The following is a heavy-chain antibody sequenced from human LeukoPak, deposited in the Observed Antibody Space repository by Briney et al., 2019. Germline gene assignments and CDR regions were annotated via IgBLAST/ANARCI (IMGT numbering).Heavy chain of an antibody. J-gene: IGHJ4*02. CDR3: SRGDYGGNTYYFDS. CDR1: GFTFSRYW. D-gene: IGHD4-23*01. V-gene: IGHV3-7*04. Sequence: GGSLRLSCAASGFTFSRYWMSWVRQAPGKVPEWVANIKKDGSEKYYVDSVKGRFTISRDNAKNSLYLQINSLRAEDTALYYCSRGDYGGNTYYFDSWGQGTLVIVSS. CDR2: IKKDGSEK.